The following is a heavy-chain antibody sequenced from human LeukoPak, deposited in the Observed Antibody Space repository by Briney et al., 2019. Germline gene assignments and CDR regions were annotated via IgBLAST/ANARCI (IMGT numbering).Heavy chain of an antibody. D-gene: IGHD3-22*01. CDR3: ARSARTLYYYDSSGYENGGYFQH. J-gene: IGHJ1*01. CDR1: SGSISSYY. V-gene: IGHV4-59*01. CDR2: IYYSGST. Sequence: PSETLSLTCTVSSGSISSYYWSWIRQPPGKGLEWIGYIYYSGSTNYNPSLKSRVTISVDTSKNQFSLKLSSVTAADTAVYYCARSARTLYYYDSSGYENGGYFQHWGQGTLVTVSS.